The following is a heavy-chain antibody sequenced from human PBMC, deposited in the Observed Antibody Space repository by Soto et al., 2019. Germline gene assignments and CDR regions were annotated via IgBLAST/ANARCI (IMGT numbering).Heavy chain of an antibody. V-gene: IGHV1-18*01. Sequence: ASVKVSCKTSGYPFTKYGITWVRQAPGQGLEWTGWISAKNGKTQYAQKIHDRVTMTTDTSTSTVYMELRSLGSDDTAVYYCSRDEKYIVDYWGQGTLVTVSS. J-gene: IGHJ4*02. CDR2: ISAKNGKT. D-gene: IGHD2-21*01. CDR3: SRDEKYIVDY. CDR1: GYPFTKYG.